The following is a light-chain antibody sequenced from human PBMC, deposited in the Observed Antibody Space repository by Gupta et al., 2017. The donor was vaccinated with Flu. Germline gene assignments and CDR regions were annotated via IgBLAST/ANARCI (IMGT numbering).Light chain of an antibody. CDR2: SNN. V-gene: IGLV1-44*01. Sequence: RGTMSGSGYKSKVGSNNVNGYQQVTATSPKLFVYSNNRRYAGVPDRFSVSKYGTSASVAISGLQAEDAADYYCATWDDSRNDWVFGGGTKLTVL. CDR3: ATWDDSRNDWV. J-gene: IGLJ3*02. CDR1: KSKVGSNN.